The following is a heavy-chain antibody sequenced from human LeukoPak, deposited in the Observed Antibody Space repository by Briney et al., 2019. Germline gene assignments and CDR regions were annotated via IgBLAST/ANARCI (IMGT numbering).Heavy chain of an antibody. Sequence: GGSLRLSCAASGFTFSSYAMHWVRQAPGKGLEWVAGISYDGSRKYYADSVKGRFTISRDNSKNTLYLQMNSLRAEDTAVYYCARRSYYYDSSGYHGWFDPWGQGTLVTVSS. J-gene: IGHJ5*02. CDR2: ISYDGSRK. CDR1: GFTFSSYA. CDR3: ARRSYYYDSSGYHGWFDP. V-gene: IGHV3-30-3*01. D-gene: IGHD3-22*01.